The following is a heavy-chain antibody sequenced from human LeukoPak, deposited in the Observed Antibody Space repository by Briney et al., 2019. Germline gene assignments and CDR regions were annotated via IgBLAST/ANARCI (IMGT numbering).Heavy chain of an antibody. Sequence: QPGGSLRLSCAASGFTFSSYAMSWVRQAPGKGLEWVSAISGSGGSTYYADSVKGRFTISRDNAKNSLYLQMNSLRAEDTAVYYCARLYCSGGSCYYYYFDYWGQGTLVTVSS. CDR2: ISGSGGST. J-gene: IGHJ4*02. D-gene: IGHD2-15*01. V-gene: IGHV3-23*01. CDR3: ARLYCSGGSCYYYYFDY. CDR1: GFTFSSYA.